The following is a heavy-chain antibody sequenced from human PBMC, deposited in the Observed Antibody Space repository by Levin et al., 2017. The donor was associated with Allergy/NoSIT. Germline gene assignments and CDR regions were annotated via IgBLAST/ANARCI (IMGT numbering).Heavy chain of an antibody. CDR2: IGGYRGNT. CDR3: VRDWGDAARPNYFDN. CDR1: GYIFTAYG. J-gene: IGHJ4*02. D-gene: IGHD6-6*01. V-gene: IGHV1-18*01. Sequence: ASVKVSCKASGYIFTAYGITWVRQAPGQGLEWVGWIGGYRGNTNYAQKFQGRVTMTTDTSTSAAYMELGSLRSDDTAIYYCVRDWGDAARPNYFDNWGQGTLVTVSS.